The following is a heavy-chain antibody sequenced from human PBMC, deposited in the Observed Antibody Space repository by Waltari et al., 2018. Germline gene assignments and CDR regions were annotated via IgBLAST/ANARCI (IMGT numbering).Heavy chain of an antibody. Sequence: EVQLVESGGGSVQPGGSLRLSCAASGFTSSSHSMNWVRQAPGKGLEWLSYISGYDSSIHYADSVKGRFTISRDGAQNSLFLQMSSLRAEDTAVYYCVRDHRYVMDVWGQGTTVTVSS. V-gene: IGHV3-48*04. CDR2: ISGYDSSI. J-gene: IGHJ6*02. CDR3: VRDHRYVMDV. CDR1: GFTSSSHS.